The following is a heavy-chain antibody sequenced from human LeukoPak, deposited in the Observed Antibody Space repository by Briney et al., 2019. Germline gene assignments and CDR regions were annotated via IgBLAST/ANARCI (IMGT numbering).Heavy chain of an antibody. CDR3: ATDYYYDSPGLFDY. CDR1: GLTVTNAW. V-gene: IGHV3-15*01. Sequence: GGSLRLSCAASGLTVTNAWMNWVRQTPGKGLEWVGRIKSKRDGGTTDYAAPVKGRFTISRDDSKSTLYLQMNSLRAEDTAVYYCATDYYYDSPGLFDYWGQGSLVTVSS. J-gene: IGHJ4*02. CDR2: IKSKRDGGTT. D-gene: IGHD3-22*01.